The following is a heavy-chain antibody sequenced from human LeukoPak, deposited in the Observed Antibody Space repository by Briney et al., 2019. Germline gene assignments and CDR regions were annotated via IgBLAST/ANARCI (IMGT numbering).Heavy chain of an antibody. CDR1: GGSISTYY. CDR3: ARAESWFDP. Sequence: SETLSLTCTVSGGSISTYYLSWIRQPPGKGLEWIGYIYYSGSTNYNPSLKSRVTISVDTSKNQFSLKLSSVTAADTAVYYCARAESWFDPWGQGTLVTVSS. D-gene: IGHD1-14*01. CDR2: IYYSGST. V-gene: IGHV4-59*08. J-gene: IGHJ5*02.